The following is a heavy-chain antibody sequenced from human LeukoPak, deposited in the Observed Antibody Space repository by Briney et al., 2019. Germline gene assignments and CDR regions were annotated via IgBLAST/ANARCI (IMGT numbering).Heavy chain of an antibody. J-gene: IGHJ4*02. CDR2: INPNSGGT. CDR3: ASVEKYYDFWSGYYRDY. D-gene: IGHD3-3*01. V-gene: IGHV1-2*02. CDR1: GYTFTGYY. Sequence: ASVKVSCKASGYTFTGYYTHWVRQAPGQGLEWMGWINPNSGGTNYAQKFQGRVTMTRDTSISTAYMELSRLRSDDTAVYYCASVEKYYDFWSGYYRDYWGQGTLVTVSS.